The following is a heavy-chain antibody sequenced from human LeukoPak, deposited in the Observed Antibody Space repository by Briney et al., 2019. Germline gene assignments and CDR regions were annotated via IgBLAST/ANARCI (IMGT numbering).Heavy chain of an antibody. V-gene: IGHV3-23*01. CDR1: GFTFSSYA. CDR2: ISGSGGGT. J-gene: IGHJ4*02. Sequence: QPGGSLRLSCAASGFTFSSYAMSWVRRAPGKGRGWGSTISGSGGGTIYADSVKGRLTISRDNSKNTLNLQMNSLRAEDTAVYFCANSQRSSWNHYFDHWGQGTLVTVSS. CDR3: ANSQRSSWNHYFDH. D-gene: IGHD6-13*01.